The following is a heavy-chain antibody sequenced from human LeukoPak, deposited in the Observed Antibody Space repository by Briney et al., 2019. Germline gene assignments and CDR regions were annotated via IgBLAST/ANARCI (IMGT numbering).Heavy chain of an antibody. Sequence: GGSLRLSCAASGFTFSSYDMHWVRQAAGKGLEWVSGIGTAGDTSYPGSVKGRFTISREPAKNSFYLQMSSVSAGDTAVYYCARFYSSSSGGNDAFDIWAKGQWSPSLQ. CDR3: ARFYSSSSGGNDAFDI. D-gene: IGHD6-6*01. CDR2: IGTAGDT. V-gene: IGHV3-13*01. CDR1: GFTFSSYD. J-gene: IGHJ3*02.